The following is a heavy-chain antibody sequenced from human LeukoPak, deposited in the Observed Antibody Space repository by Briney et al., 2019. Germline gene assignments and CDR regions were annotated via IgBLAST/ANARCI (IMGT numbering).Heavy chain of an antibody. D-gene: IGHD4-23*01. V-gene: IGHV1-8*01. J-gene: IGHJ4*02. Sequence: VASVKVSCKASGYTFTSYDINWVRQATGQGLEWMGWMNPNSGNTGYAQKFQGRVTMTRNISISTAYMELSSLRSEDTAVYYCARGDDYGGNSWRYWGQGTLVTVSS. CDR2: MNPNSGNT. CDR1: GYTFTSYD. CDR3: ARGDDYGGNSWRY.